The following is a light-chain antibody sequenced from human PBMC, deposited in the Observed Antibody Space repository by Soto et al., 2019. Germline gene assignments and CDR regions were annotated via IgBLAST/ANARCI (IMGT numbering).Light chain of an antibody. CDR1: QSVNNN. Sequence: EIILTQSPASLSVSPGERATLSCRASQSVNNNLAWYQQKPGQAHRLLIYGASTRATGIPGRFRCSGSGTEFALTITSRQSEDFAVYFCQQYNNLPPDTFGQGTKLEIK. J-gene: IGKJ2*01. CDR3: QQYNNLPPDT. V-gene: IGKV3-15*01. CDR2: GAS.